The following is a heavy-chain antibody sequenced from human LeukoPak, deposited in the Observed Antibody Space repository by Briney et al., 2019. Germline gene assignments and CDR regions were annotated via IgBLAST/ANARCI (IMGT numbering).Heavy chain of an antibody. J-gene: IGHJ4*02. CDR2: ISYDGSNK. CDR1: GFTFSSYA. CDR3: ARSYYYDSSASDY. D-gene: IGHD3-22*01. V-gene: IGHV3-30*04. Sequence: GGSLRLSGAASGFTFSSYAMHWVRQAPGKGLEWVAVISYDGSNKYYADSVKGRFTISRDNSKNTLYLQMNSLRAEDTAVYYCARSYYYDSSASDYWGQGTLVTVSS.